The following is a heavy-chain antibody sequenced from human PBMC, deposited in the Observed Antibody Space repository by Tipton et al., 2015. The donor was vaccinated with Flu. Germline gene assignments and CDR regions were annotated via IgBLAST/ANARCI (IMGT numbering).Heavy chain of an antibody. CDR1: GGSISSGSYY. J-gene: IGHJ6*02. Sequence: TLSLTCTVSGGSISSGSYYWSWIRQPAGKGLEWIGRIYTTGSTNYNPSLKSRVTISADTSKNKYSLELRSVTAADTAVYYCARDLWNDRRAYYYYGVDVWGQGTTVTVPS. CDR3: ARDLWNDRRAYYYYGVDV. D-gene: IGHD1-1*01. CDR2: IYTTGST. V-gene: IGHV4-61*02.